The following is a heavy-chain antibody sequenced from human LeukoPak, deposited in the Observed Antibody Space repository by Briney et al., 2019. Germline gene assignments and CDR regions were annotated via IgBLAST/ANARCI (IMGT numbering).Heavy chain of an antibody. CDR3: VQVRLAGLFDP. J-gene: IGHJ5*02. V-gene: IGHV4-59*02. CDR2: IHYSGST. CDR1: GASVSAYY. Sequence: SETLSPTCTVSGASVSAYYWTWIRQPPGKRLEWLGYIHYSGSTNYNPSLNSRVTMSLDASKNQFFLKLSSVSAADTAVYYCVQVRLAGLFDPWGQGTLVTVSS. D-gene: IGHD3-3*02.